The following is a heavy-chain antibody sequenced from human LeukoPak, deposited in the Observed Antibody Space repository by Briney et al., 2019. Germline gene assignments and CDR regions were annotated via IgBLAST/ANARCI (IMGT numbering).Heavy chain of an antibody. J-gene: IGHJ3*02. CDR3: ARRGYHAFAI. CDR2: IKQDGSEK. CDR1: GSTFSSYW. Sequence: GGSLRLSCAASGSTFSSYWMSWVRQAPGKGLEWVANIKQDGSEKYYVDSVKGRFTISRDNAKNSLYLQMNSLRAEDTAVYYCARRGYHAFAIWGQGTMFTVSS. V-gene: IGHV3-7*01. D-gene: IGHD3-22*01.